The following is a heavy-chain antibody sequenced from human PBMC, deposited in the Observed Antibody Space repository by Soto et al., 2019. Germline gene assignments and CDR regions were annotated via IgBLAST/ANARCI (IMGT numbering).Heavy chain of an antibody. J-gene: IGHJ5*02. D-gene: IGHD6-13*01. Sequence: PGESLKISCQASGYGFSSSWIAWVRHSPGKGLEWMGIVYPGDSETRYSPSIRGQITLSSDTAYLQMSSLRTEDTAMYYCVADSRGKAAPSFDRWGQGTLVTVSS. CDR1: GYGFSSSW. CDR3: VADSRGKAAPSFDR. V-gene: IGHV5-51*01. CDR2: VYPGDSET.